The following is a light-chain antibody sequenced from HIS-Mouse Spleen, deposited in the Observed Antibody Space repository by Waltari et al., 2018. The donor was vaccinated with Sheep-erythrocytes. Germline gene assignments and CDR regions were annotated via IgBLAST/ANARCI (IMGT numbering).Light chain of an antibody. V-gene: IGLV2-11*01. CDR1: SRDVGGSNY. CDR2: DVS. CDR3: CSYAGSYNHV. J-gene: IGLJ1*01. Sequence: QSALTQPRSVSGSPGQSVTISCPGTSRDVGGSNYVPWYQQHPGKAPKLMLYDVSKRPSGVPDRFSGSKSGNTASLTISGLQAEDEADYYCCSYAGSYNHVFATGTKVTVL.